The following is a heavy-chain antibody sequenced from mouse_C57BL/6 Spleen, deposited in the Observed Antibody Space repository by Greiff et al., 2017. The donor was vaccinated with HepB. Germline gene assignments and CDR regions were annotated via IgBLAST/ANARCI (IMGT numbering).Heavy chain of an antibody. V-gene: IGHV1-55*01. D-gene: IGHD2-4*01. J-gene: IGHJ2*01. CDR1: GYTFTSYW. Sequence: QVQLQQPGAELVKPGASVKMSCKASGYTFTSYWITWVKQRPGQGLEWIGDIYPGSGSTNYNEKFKSKATLTVDTSSSTAYMQLSSLTSEDSAVYYCAREFDYDGGFDDWGQGTTLTVSS. CDR3: AREFDYDGGFDD. CDR2: IYPGSGST.